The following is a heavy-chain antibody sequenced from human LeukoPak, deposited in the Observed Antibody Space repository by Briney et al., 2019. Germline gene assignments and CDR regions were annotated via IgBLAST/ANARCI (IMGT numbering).Heavy chain of an antibody. CDR1: GFTFSSYA. CDR2: ISGSGGST. CDR3: AKALPIAVARDAFDI. Sequence: GGPLRLSCAASGFTFSSYAMSWVRQAPGKGLEWVSAISGSGGSTYSADSVKGRFTISRDNSKNTLYLQMNTLGAEDTAVYYCAKALPIAVARDAFDIWGQGTMVTVSS. D-gene: IGHD6-19*01. V-gene: IGHV3-23*01. J-gene: IGHJ3*02.